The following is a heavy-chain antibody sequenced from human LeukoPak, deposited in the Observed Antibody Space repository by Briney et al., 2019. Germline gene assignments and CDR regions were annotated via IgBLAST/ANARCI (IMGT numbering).Heavy chain of an antibody. D-gene: IGHD1-26*01. V-gene: IGHV4-4*07. CDR2: IYTSGST. Sequence: PSETLSLTCTVSGGSISSYYWSWIRQPAGKGLEWIGRIYTSGSTNYNPSLKSRVTMSVDTSKNQFSLKLTSVTAADTAVYYCARNSGSYYYYAMDVWGQGTLVTVSS. CDR3: ARNSGSYYYYAMDV. J-gene: IGHJ6*02. CDR1: GGSISSYY.